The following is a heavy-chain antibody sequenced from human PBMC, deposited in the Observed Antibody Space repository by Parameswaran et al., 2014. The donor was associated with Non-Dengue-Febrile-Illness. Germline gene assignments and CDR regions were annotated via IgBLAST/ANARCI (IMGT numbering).Heavy chain of an antibody. D-gene: IGHD3-3*01. CDR3: TRDLGGVLRFLEWLDDTTKKKTAFDP. J-gene: IGHJ5*02. V-gene: IGHV3-49*03. CDR2: IRSKAYGGTT. Sequence: CGQMPGKGLEWVGFIRSKAYGGTTEYAASVKGRFTISRDDSKSIAYLQMNSLKTEDTAVYYCTRDLGGVLRFLEWLDDTTKKKTAFDPWGQGTLVTVSS.